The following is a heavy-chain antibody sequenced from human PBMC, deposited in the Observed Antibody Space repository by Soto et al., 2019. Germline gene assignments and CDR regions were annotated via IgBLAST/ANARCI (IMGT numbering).Heavy chain of an antibody. CDR2: ISWNSGSI. D-gene: IGHD6-19*01. V-gene: IGHV3-9*01. Sequence: DVQLVESGGGLVQPGRSLRLSCAASGFTFDDYAMHWVRQAPGKGLEWVSGISWNSGSIGYADSVKGRFTISRDNAKNSLYLQMNSLRAEDTALYYCAKWIHSSGCFDYWGQGTLVTVSS. CDR1: GFTFDDYA. J-gene: IGHJ4*02. CDR3: AKWIHSSGCFDY.